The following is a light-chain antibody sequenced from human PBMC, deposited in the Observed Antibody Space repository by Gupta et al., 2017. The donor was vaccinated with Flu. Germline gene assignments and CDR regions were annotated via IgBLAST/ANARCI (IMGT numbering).Light chain of an antibody. CDR2: GVS. V-gene: IGKV3-15*01. CDR3: QQYINWPPLT. J-gene: IGKJ4*01. CDR1: QSVSSS. Sequence: EIVMTQSPATLSVSPGERATLSCRASQSVSSSLAWYQQKPGQAPRLLIYGVSTRATGIPARFSGSGSGTEFTLTISSRQSEDLAVYYCQQYINWPPLTFGGGTKVEIK.